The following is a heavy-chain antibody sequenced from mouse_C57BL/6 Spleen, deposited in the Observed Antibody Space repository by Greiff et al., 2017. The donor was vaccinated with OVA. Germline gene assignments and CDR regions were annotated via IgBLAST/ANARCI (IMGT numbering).Heavy chain of an antibody. Sequence: EVKVVESGEGLVKPGGSLKLSCAASGFTFSSYAMSWVRQTPEKRLEWVAYISSGGDYIYYADTVKGRFTISRDNARNTLYLQMSSLKSEDTAMYYCTRGGLLRPTFYFDYWGQGTTLTVSS. CDR2: ISSGGDYI. CDR3: TRGGLLRPTFYFDY. V-gene: IGHV5-9-1*02. D-gene: IGHD1-2*01. CDR1: GFTFSSYA. J-gene: IGHJ2*01.